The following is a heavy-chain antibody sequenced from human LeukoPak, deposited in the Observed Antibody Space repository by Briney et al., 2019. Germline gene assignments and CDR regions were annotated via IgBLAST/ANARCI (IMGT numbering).Heavy chain of an antibody. CDR2: ISWNSSSI. V-gene: IGHV3-9*01. CDR3: AKGAVIAAAGTPPDY. CDR1: GFTFDDYA. D-gene: IGHD6-13*01. J-gene: IGHJ4*02. Sequence: GGSLRLSCAASGFTFDDYAMHWVRQAPGKGLEWVSGISWNSSSIGYADSVKGRFTISRDNAKNSLYLQMNSLRAEDTALYYCAKGAVIAAAGTPPDYWGQGTLVTVSS.